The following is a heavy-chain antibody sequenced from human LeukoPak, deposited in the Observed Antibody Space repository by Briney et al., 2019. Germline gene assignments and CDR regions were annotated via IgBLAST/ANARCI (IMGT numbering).Heavy chain of an antibody. D-gene: IGHD6-13*01. CDR3: ARDHGVAAAGILS. Sequence: ASVKVSCKASGYTFTGYSIHWLRQAPGQGLEWMGCINPASGGTTFAQKFQGRVTMTRDTSFTTAYMELSRLQSDDTAVYYCARDHGVAAAGILSWGQGTLVTVSS. J-gene: IGHJ4*02. V-gene: IGHV1-2*02. CDR2: INPASGGT. CDR1: GYTFTGYS.